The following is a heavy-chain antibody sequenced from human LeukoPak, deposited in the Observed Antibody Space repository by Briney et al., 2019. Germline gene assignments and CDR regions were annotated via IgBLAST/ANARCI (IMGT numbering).Heavy chain of an antibody. Sequence: PSETLSLTCTVSGGSISSYYWSWIRQPPGKGLEWIGYIYYSGSTNYNPSLKSRVTISVDKSKNQFSLKLSSVTAADTAVYYCARDRSSGSGFFEYWGQGTLVTVSS. D-gene: IGHD3-10*01. J-gene: IGHJ4*02. V-gene: IGHV4-59*12. CDR3: ARDRSSGSGFFEY. CDR1: GGSISSYY. CDR2: IYYSGST.